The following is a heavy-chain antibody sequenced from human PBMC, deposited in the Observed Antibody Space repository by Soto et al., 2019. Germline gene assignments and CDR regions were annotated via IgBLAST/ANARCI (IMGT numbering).Heavy chain of an antibody. V-gene: IGHV4-59*07. D-gene: IGHD3-22*01. Sequence: SATLSLTCTFSSFSLNSYYWTWIPQSPGPGLEWIGYVSSTGSTNYNPSLKSRLTMSLDTSTNEVSLSLTSVTAADAAVYFCARFSPPRKSYDSNPGWFDPWGQGIMVTVS. CDR1: SFSLNSYY. J-gene: IGHJ5*02. CDR2: VSSTGST. CDR3: ARFSPPRKSYDSNPGWFDP.